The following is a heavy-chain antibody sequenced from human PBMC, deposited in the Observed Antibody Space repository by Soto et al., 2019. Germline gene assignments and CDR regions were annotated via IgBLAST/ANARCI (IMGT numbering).Heavy chain of an antibody. D-gene: IGHD1-26*01. Sequence: QVQLVQSGAEVKKPGSSVKVSCKASRGTFSSYTISWVRQAPGQGLEWMGRIIPILGIANYAQKFQGRVTITADKSTSTAYMELSSLRSEDTAVYYCARGVGASYFDYWGQGTLVTVSS. CDR2: IIPILGIA. CDR3: ARGVGASYFDY. J-gene: IGHJ4*02. V-gene: IGHV1-69*02. CDR1: RGTFSSYT.